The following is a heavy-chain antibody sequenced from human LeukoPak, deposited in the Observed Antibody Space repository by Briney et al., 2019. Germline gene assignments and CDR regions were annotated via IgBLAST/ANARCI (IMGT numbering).Heavy chain of an antibody. V-gene: IGHV1-69*13. CDR3: AREVGMSGSYFDY. Sequence: GASVKVSCKASGYTFTSYGISWVRQAPGQGLEWMGGIIPIFGTANYAQKFQGRVTITADESTSTAYMELSSLRSEDTAVYYCAREVGMSGSYFDYWGQGTLVTVSS. D-gene: IGHD1-26*01. CDR1: GYTFTSYG. CDR2: IIPIFGTA. J-gene: IGHJ4*02.